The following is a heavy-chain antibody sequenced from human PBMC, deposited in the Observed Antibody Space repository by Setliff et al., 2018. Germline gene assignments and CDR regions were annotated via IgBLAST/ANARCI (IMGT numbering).Heavy chain of an antibody. Sequence: SETLSLTCTVSGGSMSSGPNYWSWIRQPAGRGLEWVGRVYSSVYSSGITSYNPSLKSRVTISMDTSKNQFSLGLTSVTAADMAVYYCARESAGDESVRHLYYTDVWGRGTTVTVSS. D-gene: IGHD1-1*01. CDR3: ARESAGDESVRHLYYTDV. CDR2: VYSSVYSSGIT. J-gene: IGHJ6*03. V-gene: IGHV4-61*02. CDR1: GGSMSSGPNY.